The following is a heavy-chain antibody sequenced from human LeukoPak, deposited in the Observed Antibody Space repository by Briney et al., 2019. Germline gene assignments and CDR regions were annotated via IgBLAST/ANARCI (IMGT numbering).Heavy chain of an antibody. CDR3: ARDYSRYYDSSGYYY. Sequence: GGSLRLSCAASGFTFSSYSMNWVRQAPGKGLEWVSSISSSSSYIYYADSVKGRFTISRDNAKSSLYLQMNSLRAEDTAVYYCARDYSRYYDSSGYYYWGQGTLVTVSS. V-gene: IGHV3-21*01. D-gene: IGHD3-22*01. CDR1: GFTFSSYS. J-gene: IGHJ4*02. CDR2: ISSSSSYI.